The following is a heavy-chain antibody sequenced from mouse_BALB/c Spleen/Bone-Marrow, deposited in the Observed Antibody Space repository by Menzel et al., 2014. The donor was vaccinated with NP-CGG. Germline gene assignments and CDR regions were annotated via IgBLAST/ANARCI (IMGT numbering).Heavy chain of an antibody. J-gene: IGHJ2*01. Sequence: EVKLVESGGGLVQPGGSRKLPCAASGFTFSSFGMHWVRQAPEKGLEWVAYISSGSSTIFYADTVKGRFTISRDNPKNTLFLQMTSLRSEDAAIYYCTRGGNWEDFDYWGQGTTLTVSS. D-gene: IGHD4-1*01. CDR3: TRGGNWEDFDY. CDR2: ISSGSSTI. CDR1: GFTFSSFG. V-gene: IGHV5-17*02.